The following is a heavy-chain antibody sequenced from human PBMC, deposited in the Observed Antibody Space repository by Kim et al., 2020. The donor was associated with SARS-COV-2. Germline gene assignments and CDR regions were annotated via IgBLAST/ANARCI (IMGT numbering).Heavy chain of an antibody. V-gene: IGHV4-59*01. CDR3: ARWEPSTRLNFDY. CDR1: GGSISSYY. Sequence: SETLSLTCTVSGGSISSYYWGWIRQPPGKGLEWIAYIYYTGSTNYNPSLKSRVTISVDTSKNQFSLKLSSVTAADTAVYYFARWEPSTRLNFDYWGQGTLVTVSS. CDR2: IYYTGST. D-gene: IGHD1-26*01. J-gene: IGHJ4*02.